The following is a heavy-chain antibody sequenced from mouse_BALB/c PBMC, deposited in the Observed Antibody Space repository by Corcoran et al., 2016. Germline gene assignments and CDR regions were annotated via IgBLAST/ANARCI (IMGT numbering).Heavy chain of an antibody. CDR3: ARSDGSSWFVY. Sequence: QIQLVQSGPELKKPGETVKISCKASGYTFTNYGMNWVKQAPGKGLKWMGWINTYTGEPTYADEFKGRFAFSLETSASTAYLQINNLKNEDMSTYFCARSDGSSWFVYWGQGTLVTVSA. D-gene: IGHD2-3*01. V-gene: IGHV9-1*02. CDR2: INTYTGEP. CDR1: GYTFTNYG. J-gene: IGHJ3*01.